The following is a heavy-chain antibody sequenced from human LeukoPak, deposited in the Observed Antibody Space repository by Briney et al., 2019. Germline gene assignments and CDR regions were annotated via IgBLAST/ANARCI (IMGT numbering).Heavy chain of an antibody. CDR2: MNSDGTTT. CDR3: TTAGNYRFDF. Sequence: GGSLRLSCAASGFTFSSSWMHWVRQAPGEGLVWVSRMNSDGTTTNYADSVQGRFTISRDNARNTLFLQMNSLRADDTAVCYCTTAGNYRFDFWGQGTLVTVSS. CDR1: GFTFSSSW. J-gene: IGHJ4*02. D-gene: IGHD1-7*01. V-gene: IGHV3-74*01.